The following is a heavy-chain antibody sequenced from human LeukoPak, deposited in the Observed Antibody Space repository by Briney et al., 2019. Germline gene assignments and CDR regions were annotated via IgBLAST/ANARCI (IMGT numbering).Heavy chain of an antibody. V-gene: IGHV1-18*01. D-gene: IGHD5-18*01. CDR1: GYTVTSYG. CDR3: ARADHVDTAYYFDY. Sequence: GASVKVSCKASGYTVTSYGIRCVRQAPGQGLEWMAWISAYNGNTNYAQKLQSRVTMTTHTSTSTASTELRSLRSDDTAVYYCARADHVDTAYYFDYWGQGTLVTVSS. CDR2: ISAYNGNT. J-gene: IGHJ4*02.